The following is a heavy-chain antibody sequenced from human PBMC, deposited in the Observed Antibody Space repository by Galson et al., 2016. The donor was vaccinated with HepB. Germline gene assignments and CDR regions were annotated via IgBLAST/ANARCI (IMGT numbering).Heavy chain of an antibody. V-gene: IGHV3-7*04. Sequence: LRLSCAASGFTFSTYWMNWVRQAPGKGREWVANIQGDGTKIYYVDSVKGRFTISRDNAKNSLNLQMNSLRAEDTAAYYCARDWWGDYWGQGALVTVSS. J-gene: IGHJ4*02. D-gene: IGHD2-15*01. CDR1: GFTFSTYW. CDR2: IQGDGTKI. CDR3: ARDWWGDY.